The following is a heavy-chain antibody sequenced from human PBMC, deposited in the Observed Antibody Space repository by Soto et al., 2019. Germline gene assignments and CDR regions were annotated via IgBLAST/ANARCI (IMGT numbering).Heavy chain of an antibody. V-gene: IGHV4-30-2*01. Sequence: QLQLQESGSGLVKPSQTLSLTCAVSGGSVSSGGYSWNWIRQPPGKGLEWIAYIHHNGGTAYNPSLKSRVTIAVDESRNQFSLKLTSVTAADTAVYYCARAGLRVVTFDYWGQGTLVTVAS. D-gene: IGHD3-10*01. CDR1: GGSVSSGGYS. J-gene: IGHJ4*02. CDR2: IHHNGGT. CDR3: ARAGLRVVTFDY.